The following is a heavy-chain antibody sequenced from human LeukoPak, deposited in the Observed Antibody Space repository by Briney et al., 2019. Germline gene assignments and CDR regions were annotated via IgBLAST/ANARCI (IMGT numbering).Heavy chain of an antibody. J-gene: IGHJ5*02. Sequence: GSLRLSCAASGFTVSSNYMSWVRQAPGKGLEWVSVIYSGGSTYYADSVKGRFTISRDNSKNTLYLQMNSLRAEDTAVYYCARAIAVAGTGYNWFDPWGQGTLVTVSS. V-gene: IGHV3-53*01. D-gene: IGHD6-19*01. CDR1: GFTVSSNY. CDR2: IYSGGST. CDR3: ARAIAVAGTGYNWFDP.